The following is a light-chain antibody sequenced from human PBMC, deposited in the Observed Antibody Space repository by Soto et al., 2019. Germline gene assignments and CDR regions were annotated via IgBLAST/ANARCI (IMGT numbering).Light chain of an antibody. CDR1: QSISSW. CDR2: KAS. CDR3: QQYDSYSG. J-gene: IGKJ1*01. Sequence: DIQMTQSPSTLSASVGDRVTITCRASQSISSWLAWYQQKPGKAPKLLIYKASSLESGVPSRFSGSASETEFTLTISSLQPDDFATYYCQQYDSYSGFGQGTKVEIK. V-gene: IGKV1-5*03.